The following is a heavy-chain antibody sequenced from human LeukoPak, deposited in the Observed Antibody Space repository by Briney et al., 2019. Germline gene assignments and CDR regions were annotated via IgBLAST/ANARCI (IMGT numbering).Heavy chain of an antibody. J-gene: IGHJ4*02. V-gene: IGHV3-66*01. D-gene: IGHD3-22*01. CDR3: AREIDSSGYLYFDY. CDR2: IYSGGST. CDR1: GFTVSSNY. Sequence: QSGGSLRLSCATSGFTVSSNYMSWVRQAPGKGLEWVSVIYSGGSTYYADSVKGRFTISRDNSKNTLYLQMNSLRAEDTAVYYCAREIDSSGYLYFDYWGQGTLVTVSS.